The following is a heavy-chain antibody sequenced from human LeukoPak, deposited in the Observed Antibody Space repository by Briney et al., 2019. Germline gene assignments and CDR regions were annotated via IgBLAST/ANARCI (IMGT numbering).Heavy chain of an antibody. J-gene: IGHJ4*02. CDR3: ARGASYSSSQTFDY. D-gene: IGHD6-13*01. V-gene: IGHV1-69*02. Sequence: SSVKVSCKASGGTFSSYTISWVRQAPGQGLEWMGRIIPILGIANYAQKFQGRVTITADKSTSTAYMELSSLRSEDTAVYYCARGASYSSSQTFDYWGQGTLVTVSS. CDR1: GGTFSSYT. CDR2: IIPILGIA.